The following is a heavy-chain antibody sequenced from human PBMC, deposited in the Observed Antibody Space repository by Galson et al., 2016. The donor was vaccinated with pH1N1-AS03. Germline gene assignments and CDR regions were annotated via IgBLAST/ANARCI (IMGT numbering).Heavy chain of an antibody. Sequence: SVKVSCKASGYIFTGLYVHWVRQAPGQGLEWMGWINTDSGVTNYAQKFEAWVTMTRDTSVSTAYMELYGLKSDDTAVYYCARDPRGPCTSATCPTTYYFGMDVWGQGTTVIVSS. D-gene: IGHD2-2*01. V-gene: IGHV1-2*04. J-gene: IGHJ6*02. CDR1: GYIFTGLY. CDR2: INTDSGVT. CDR3: ARDPRGPCTSATCPTTYYFGMDV.